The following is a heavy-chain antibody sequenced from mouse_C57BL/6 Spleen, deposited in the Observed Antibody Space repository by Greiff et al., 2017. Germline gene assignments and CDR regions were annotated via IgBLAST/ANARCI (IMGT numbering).Heavy chain of an antibody. J-gene: IGHJ4*01. Sequence: VQLQQPGAELVKPGASVKLSCKASGYTFTSYWMQWVKQRPGQGLEWIGEIDPSDSYTNYTQKFKGKATLTVDTSSSTAYMQLSSLTSEDSAVYYCVLRLYAMDYWGQGTSVTVSS. D-gene: IGHD1-1*01. V-gene: IGHV1-50*01. CDR2: IDPSDSYT. CDR3: VLRLYAMDY. CDR1: GYTFTSYW.